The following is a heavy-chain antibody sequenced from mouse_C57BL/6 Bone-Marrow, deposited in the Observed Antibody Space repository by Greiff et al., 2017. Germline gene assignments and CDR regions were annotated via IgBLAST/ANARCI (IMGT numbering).Heavy chain of an antibody. CDR2: ISDGGSYT. J-gene: IGHJ4*01. Sequence: EVNVVESGGGLVKPGGSLKLSCAASGFTFSSYAMSWVRQTPEKRLEWVATISDGGSYTYYPDNVKGRFTISRDNAKNNLYLQMSHLKSEDTAMYYCARDGRGTAMDYWGQGTSVTVAS. CDR1: GFTFSSYA. D-gene: IGHD3-3*01. CDR3: ARDGRGTAMDY. V-gene: IGHV5-4*01.